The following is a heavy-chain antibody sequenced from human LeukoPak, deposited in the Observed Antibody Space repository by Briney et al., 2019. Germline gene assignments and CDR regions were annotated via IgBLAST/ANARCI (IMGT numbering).Heavy chain of an antibody. CDR2: IYYSGST. D-gene: IGHD2-2*02. J-gene: IGHJ3*02. Sequence: PSETLSLTCTVSGGSISSGDYYWSWIRQPPGKGLEWIGYIYYSGSTYYNPSLKSRVTISVDTSKNQFSLKLSSVTAADTAVYYCARDPSGVVVPAAITGAFDIWGQGTMVTVSS. CDR1: GGSISSGDYY. CDR3: ARDPSGVVVPAAITGAFDI. V-gene: IGHV4-30-4*08.